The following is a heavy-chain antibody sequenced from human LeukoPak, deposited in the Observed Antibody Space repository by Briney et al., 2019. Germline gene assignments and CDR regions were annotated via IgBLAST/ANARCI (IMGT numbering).Heavy chain of an antibody. CDR2: IKQDGSER. CDR1: GFTFRNCW. V-gene: IGHV3-7*01. D-gene: IGHD6-6*01. CDR3: ARSMNGYYYYAMDV. Sequence: GGSLRLSCTDSGFTFRNCWVTWVRQAPGKGLEWVASIKQDGSERFYVDSAKGRFTISRDNAKNLLSLQMNSLRAEDTAVYYCARSMNGYYYYAMDVWGQGTTVTVSS. J-gene: IGHJ6*02.